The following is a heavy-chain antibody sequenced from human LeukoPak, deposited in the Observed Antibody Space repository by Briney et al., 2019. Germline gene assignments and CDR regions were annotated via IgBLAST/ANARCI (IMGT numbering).Heavy chain of an antibody. CDR1: GFIFSSYA. D-gene: IGHD6-13*01. Sequence: PGGSLRLSCAASGFIFSSYAMSWVRQAPGKGLEWVSTISGSGGSTYYADSVKGRFTISRDNSKNTVYLQMNSLRAEDTAVYYCAKLARAAADPPFDYWGQGTLVTVSS. J-gene: IGHJ4*02. CDR2: ISGSGGST. V-gene: IGHV3-23*01. CDR3: AKLARAAADPPFDY.